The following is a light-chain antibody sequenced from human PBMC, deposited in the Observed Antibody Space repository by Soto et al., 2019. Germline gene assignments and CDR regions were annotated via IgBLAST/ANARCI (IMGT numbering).Light chain of an antibody. Sequence: DIQMTQSPSSLSASVGDRVTITCRANQVISNYLAWYQQKPGKVPKLLIYAASTLQSGVPSRFSGSGSGTDFTLTIGSLQPEDVATYYCQRYNSAPHTFGGGTKVDIK. CDR1: QVISNY. J-gene: IGKJ4*01. CDR3: QRYNSAPHT. V-gene: IGKV1-27*01. CDR2: AAS.